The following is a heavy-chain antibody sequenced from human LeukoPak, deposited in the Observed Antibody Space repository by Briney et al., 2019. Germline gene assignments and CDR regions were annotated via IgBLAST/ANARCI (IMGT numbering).Heavy chain of an antibody. V-gene: IGHV4-4*09. D-gene: IGHD6-6*01. Sequence: PSETLSLTCTVPGGSISSYYWSWIRQPPGKGLEWIGYIYTSGSTNYNPSLKSRVTISVDTSKSQFSLKLSSVTAADTAVYYCARRIAARSDSYYYYYYMDVWGKGTTVTVSS. CDR2: IYTSGST. CDR1: GGSISSYY. CDR3: ARRIAARSDSYYYYYYMDV. J-gene: IGHJ6*03.